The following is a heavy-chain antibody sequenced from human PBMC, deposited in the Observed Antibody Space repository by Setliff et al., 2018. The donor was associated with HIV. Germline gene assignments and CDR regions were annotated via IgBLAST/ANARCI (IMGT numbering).Heavy chain of an antibody. CDR2: INTNTGNP. CDR1: GYTFNNYA. D-gene: IGHD3-3*01. Sequence: PGPSVKVSCKASGYTFNNYAMNWVRQAPGQGLELMGWINTNTGNPTYAQGFTGRFVFSLDTSVSTAYLQISSLKAEDTAVYFCARDLKRPNSNFWGGYPIPFDSWGQGTLVTVSS. J-gene: IGHJ4*02. V-gene: IGHV7-4-1*02. CDR3: ARDLKRPNSNFWGGYPIPFDS.